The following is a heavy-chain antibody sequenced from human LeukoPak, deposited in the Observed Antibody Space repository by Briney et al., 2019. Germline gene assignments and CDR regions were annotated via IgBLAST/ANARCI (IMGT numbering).Heavy chain of an antibody. CDR3: ARDPGPYYYYGMDV. J-gene: IGHJ6*02. CDR2: IIPIFGTA. V-gene: IGHV1-69*13. CDR1: GGTFSSYA. Sequence: ASVKVSCKASGGTFSSYAISWVRQAPGQGLEWMGGIIPIFGTANYAQKFQGRVTITADESTSTAYMELSSLRSEDTVVYYCARDPGPYYYYGMDVWGQGTTVTVSS.